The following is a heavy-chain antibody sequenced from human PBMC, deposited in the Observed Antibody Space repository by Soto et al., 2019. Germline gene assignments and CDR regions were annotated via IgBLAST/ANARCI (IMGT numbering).Heavy chain of an antibody. D-gene: IGHD3-10*01. CDR1: GFTFGDYA. J-gene: IGHJ4*02. Sequence: GGSLRLSCTASGFTFGDYAMSWFRQAPGKGLEWVGFIRSKAYGGTTEYAASVKGRFTISRDDSKSIAYLQMNSLKTEDTAVYYCTRVWFYGGNSFDYWGQGTLVTVSS. CDR3: TRVWFYGGNSFDY. V-gene: IGHV3-49*03. CDR2: IRSKAYGGTT.